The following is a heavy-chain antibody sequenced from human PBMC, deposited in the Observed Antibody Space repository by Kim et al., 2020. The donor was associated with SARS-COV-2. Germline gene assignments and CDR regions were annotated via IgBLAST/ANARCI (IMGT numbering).Heavy chain of an antibody. V-gene: IGHV3-21*06. Sequence: GGSLRLSCAASGFTFSRYSMNWVRQAPGKGLEWVASISSSGSNIYYADSVKGRVTISRDNAKNSLYLQMNSLRAEDTAVYYCASNWNDVGYWGQGTLVTVSS. D-gene: IGHD1-1*01. CDR3: ASNWNDVGY. J-gene: IGHJ4*02. CDR2: ISSSGSNI. CDR1: GFTFSRYS.